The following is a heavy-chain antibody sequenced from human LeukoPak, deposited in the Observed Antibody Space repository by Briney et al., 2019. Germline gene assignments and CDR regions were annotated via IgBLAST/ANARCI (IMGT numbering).Heavy chain of an antibody. J-gene: IGHJ4*01. CDR2: IKYGGSIT. V-gene: IGHV3-74*01. CDR3: AKTPIQYYIYY. Sequence: GGSLRLSCAASGFTFSSFWMTWVRQTPGKGLVCVSRIKYGGSITTYADSVKGRFTIYRDNTKNTLYLQMNSLRAEDTAVYYCAKTPIQYYIYYWGQRTLVTASS. D-gene: IGHD2-2*02. CDR1: GFTFSSFW.